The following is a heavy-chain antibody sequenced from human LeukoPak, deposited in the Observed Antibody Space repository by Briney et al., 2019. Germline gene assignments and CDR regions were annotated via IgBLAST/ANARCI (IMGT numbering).Heavy chain of an antibody. CDR1: GGSFSVYY. V-gene: IGHV4-34*01. CDR3: ARRGGYCSSTSCFNCFDP. CDR2: INHSGST. J-gene: IGHJ5*02. D-gene: IGHD2-2*01. Sequence: PSETLSLTCAVYGGSFSVYYWSWIRQPPGKGLEWIGEINHSGSTNYNPSLKSRVTISVDTSKNQFSLKLSSVTAADTAVYYCARRGGYCSSTSCFNCFDPWGQGTLVTVSS.